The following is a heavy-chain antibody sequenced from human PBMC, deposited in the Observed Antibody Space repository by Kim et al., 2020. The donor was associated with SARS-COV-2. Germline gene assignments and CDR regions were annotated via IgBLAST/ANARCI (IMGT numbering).Heavy chain of an antibody. J-gene: IGHJ4*02. V-gene: IGHV1-46*01. D-gene: IGHD3-9*01. CDR2: LTPIDGVT. CDR1: GYTFTSHK. CDR3: ARDNIDWSFNY. Sequence: ASVKVSCKASGYTFTSHKIHWVRQAPGLGLEWMGILTPIDGVTIYAQKFQGRVTMTRDTSTSTVNMELSSLRSEDTAVYYCARDNIDWSFNYWGQGTLVNVSS.